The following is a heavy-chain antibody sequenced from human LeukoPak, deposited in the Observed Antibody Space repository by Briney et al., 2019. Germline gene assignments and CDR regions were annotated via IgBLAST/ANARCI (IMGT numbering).Heavy chain of an antibody. CDR1: GFTFSSYG. Sequence: PGGSLRLSCAASGFTFSSYGMHWVRQAPGKGLEWVSSISSSSSYIYYADSVKGRFTISRDNAKNSLYLQMNSLRAEDTAVYYCAREYDYGDYVNAFDIWGQGTMVTVSS. CDR3: AREYDYGDYVNAFDI. CDR2: ISSSSSYI. D-gene: IGHD4-17*01. J-gene: IGHJ3*02. V-gene: IGHV3-21*01.